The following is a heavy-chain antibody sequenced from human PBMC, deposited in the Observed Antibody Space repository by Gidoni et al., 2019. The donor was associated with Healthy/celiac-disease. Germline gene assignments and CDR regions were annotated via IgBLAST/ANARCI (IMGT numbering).Heavy chain of an antibody. CDR3: AKVRTMYSSSLGGPFDY. Sequence: QVQLLESGGGVVQPVGSMRLSCGGSGFTFSSYGMHWVRQAPGTGLEWVAFIRYDGSNKYYADSVKGRFTNSRDNSKNTLYRQMNSLRAEGTAVYYCAKVRTMYSSSLGGPFDYWGQGTLVTVSS. CDR1: GFTFSSYG. J-gene: IGHJ4*02. V-gene: IGHV3-30*02. D-gene: IGHD6-6*01. CDR2: IRYDGSNK.